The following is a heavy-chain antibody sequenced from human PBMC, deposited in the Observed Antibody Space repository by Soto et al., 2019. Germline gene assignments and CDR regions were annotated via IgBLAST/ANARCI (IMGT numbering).Heavy chain of an antibody. Sequence: ASMKVSCKASGYTFTGYYVHWVRQAPGQGLEWMGWINHNSGDTYLAQRFQGRVNMNRETSIGTEYMELRGLTSDETAEYYCAKGGAIVAAGTRFYVYKAXHVWGHSTTVAXS. CDR3: AKGGAIVAAGTRFYVYKAXHV. V-gene: IGHV1-2*02. D-gene: IGHD1-26*01. CDR2: INHNSGDT. J-gene: IGHJ6*02. CDR1: GYTFTGYY.